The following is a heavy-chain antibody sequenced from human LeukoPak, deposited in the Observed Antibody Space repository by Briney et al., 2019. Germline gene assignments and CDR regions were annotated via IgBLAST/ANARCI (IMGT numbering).Heavy chain of an antibody. CDR2: INFDGSST. J-gene: IGHJ5*02. CDR1: GFTLSSYW. V-gene: IGHV3-74*01. Sequence: GSLRLSCAASGFTLSSYWMHWVRQAPGKGLVWVSRINFDGSSTTYADSVKGRFTISRDNAKNTLYLQMNSLRAEDTGVYYCARIASHSSTWYDGGSWGQGTLVTVSS. D-gene: IGHD6-13*01. CDR3: ARIASHSSTWYDGGS.